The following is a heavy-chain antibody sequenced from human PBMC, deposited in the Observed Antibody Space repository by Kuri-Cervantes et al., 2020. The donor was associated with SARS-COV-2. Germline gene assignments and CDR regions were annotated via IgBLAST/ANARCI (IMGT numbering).Heavy chain of an antibody. CDR1: GFTFSDYY. J-gene: IGHJ4*02. CDR3: ARDLFNYYDSSGYGY. Sequence: GGSLRLSCAASGFTFSDYYMSWIRQAPGKGLEWVSYISSSGSTIYYADSVKGRFTISRDNAKNSLYLQMNSLRAEDTAVYYCARDLFNYYDSSGYGYWGQGTLVTVSS. V-gene: IGHV3-11*01. CDR2: ISSSGSTI. D-gene: IGHD3-22*01.